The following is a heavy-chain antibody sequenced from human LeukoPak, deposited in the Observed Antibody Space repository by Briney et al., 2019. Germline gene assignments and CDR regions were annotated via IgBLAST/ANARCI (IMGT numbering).Heavy chain of an antibody. CDR2: ISYDGSNK. J-gene: IGHJ5*02. CDR1: GFTFSSYG. D-gene: IGHD3-22*01. CDR3: AKDQAYYYDSSVVNWLDP. V-gene: IGHV3-30*18. Sequence: QPGGSLRLSRAASGFTFSSYGMHWVRQAPGKGLEWVAVISYDGSNKYYADSVKGRFTISRDNSKNTLYLQMNSLRAEDTAVYYCAKDQAYYYDSSVVNWLDPWGQGTLVTVSS.